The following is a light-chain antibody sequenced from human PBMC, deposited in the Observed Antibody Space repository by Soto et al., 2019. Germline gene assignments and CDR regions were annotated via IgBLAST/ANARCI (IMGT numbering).Light chain of an antibody. CDR3: QQYNSFLTT. Sequence: DVQMTQSPSSLSASVGDRVPITCRASQSISSYLNWYQQKPGRAPKLLVYDAFALQSGVPSRFSGSGSGTEFTLTISSLQPDDFATYYCQQYNSFLTTFGQGTKVDIK. J-gene: IGKJ1*01. V-gene: IGKV1-5*01. CDR2: DAF. CDR1: QSISSY.